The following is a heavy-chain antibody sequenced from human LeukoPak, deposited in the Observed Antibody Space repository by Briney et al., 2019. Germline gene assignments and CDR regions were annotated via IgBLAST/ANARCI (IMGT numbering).Heavy chain of an antibody. J-gene: IGHJ4*02. CDR2: ISPYNGNT. Sequence: ASVKVSCKASGYTFTSYGMNWVRQAPGQGLEWMGWISPYNGNTNYAQKLQGRVTMTRNTSISTAYMELSSLRSEDTAVYYCARGPKAYYFDSSGYVFDYWGQGTLVTVSS. V-gene: IGHV1-8*02. CDR3: ARGPKAYYFDSSGYVFDY. CDR1: GYTFTSYG. D-gene: IGHD3-22*01.